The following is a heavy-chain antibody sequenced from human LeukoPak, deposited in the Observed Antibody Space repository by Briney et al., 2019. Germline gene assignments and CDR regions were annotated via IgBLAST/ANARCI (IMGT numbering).Heavy chain of an antibody. J-gene: IGHJ4*02. D-gene: IGHD5-18*01. V-gene: IGHV1-18*01. CDR3: ARTGIQLWSFDY. CDR2: ISAYNGNT. Sequence: ASVKVSCKASGYTFTSYDINWVRQATGQGLEWMGWISAYNGNTNYAQKLQGRVTMTTDTSTSTAYMELRSLRSDDTAVYYCARTGIQLWSFDYWGQGTLVTVS. CDR1: GYTFTSYD.